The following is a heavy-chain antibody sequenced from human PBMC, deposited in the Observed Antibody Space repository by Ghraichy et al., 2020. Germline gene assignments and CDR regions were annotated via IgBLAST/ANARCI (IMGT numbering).Heavy chain of an antibody. CDR3: AKVLAVGTYYGLFDY. CDR1: GFSFTNYA. CDR2: ISGRGST. J-gene: IGHJ4*02. V-gene: IGHV3-23*01. D-gene: IGHD1-26*01. Sequence: LSLTCAASGFSFTNYAMNWVRQAPGKGLEWVSVISGRGSTYYADSLKGRFIISRDNSNNTLYLQMNSLRAEDTAVYYCAKVLAVGTYYGLFDYWGQGTLVTVSS.